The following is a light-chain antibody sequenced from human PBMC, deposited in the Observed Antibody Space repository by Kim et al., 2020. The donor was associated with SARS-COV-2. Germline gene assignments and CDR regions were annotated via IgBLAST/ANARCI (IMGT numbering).Light chain of an antibody. CDR3: QQYNNYSAYS. V-gene: IGKV1-5*03. J-gene: IGKJ2*03. Sequence: DIQMTQSPSTLSASVGDRVTITCRASRSISSWLAWYQQKPGKAPKHLIYKASSLESGVPSRFSGSGSGTEFTPTISSLQPDDFATYYCQQYNNYSAYSFGQGTKLEIK. CDR2: KAS. CDR1: RSISSW.